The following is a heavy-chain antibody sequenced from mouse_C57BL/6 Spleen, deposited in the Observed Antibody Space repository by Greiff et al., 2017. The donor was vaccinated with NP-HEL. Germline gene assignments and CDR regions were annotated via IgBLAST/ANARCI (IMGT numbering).Heavy chain of an antibody. CDR1: GFTFSDYG. D-gene: IGHD1-1*01. CDR2: ISSGSSTI. J-gene: IGHJ4*01. V-gene: IGHV5-17*01. Sequence: EVQLQESGGGLVKPGGSLKLSCAASGFTFSDYGMHWVRQAPEKGLEWVAYISSGSSTIYYADTVKGRFTISRDNAKNTLFLQMTSLRSEDTAMYYCAITTVVAMDYWGQGTSVTVSS. CDR3: AITTVVAMDY.